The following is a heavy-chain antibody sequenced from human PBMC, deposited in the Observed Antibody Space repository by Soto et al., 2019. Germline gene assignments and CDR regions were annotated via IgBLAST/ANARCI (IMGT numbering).Heavy chain of an antibody. CDR1: GYTFTSYG. CDR2: ISAYNGNT. D-gene: IGHD3-3*01. Sequence: QVQLVQSGAEVKKPGASVKVSCKASGYTFTSYGISWVRQAPGQGLEWMGWISAYNGNTNYAQKRQGRVTMTTDTATSTAYMELRSLRSGDTAVYYCARVRRSYDFWSGYDSGDAFDIGGQGTMFTVAS. J-gene: IGHJ3*02. CDR3: ARVRRSYDFWSGYDSGDAFDI. V-gene: IGHV1-18*01.